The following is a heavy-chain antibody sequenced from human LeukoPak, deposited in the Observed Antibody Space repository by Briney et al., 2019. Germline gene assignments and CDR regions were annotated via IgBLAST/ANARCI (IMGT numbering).Heavy chain of an antibody. J-gene: IGHJ4*02. Sequence: GGSLRLSCAASGFIFSSYAMHWFRQAPGKGLEWVAVISYDGSNKYYADSVKGRFTISRDNSKNTLYLQMNSLRAEDTAVYYCASGYYYAPYDYWGQGTLVTVS. CDR2: ISYDGSNK. CDR1: GFIFSSYA. CDR3: ASGYYYAPYDY. V-gene: IGHV3-30-3*01. D-gene: IGHD3-22*01.